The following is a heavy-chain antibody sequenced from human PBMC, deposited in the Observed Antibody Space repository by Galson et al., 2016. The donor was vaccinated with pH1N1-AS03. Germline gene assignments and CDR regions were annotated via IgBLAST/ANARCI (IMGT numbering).Heavy chain of an antibody. Sequence: SLRLSCAATGFTVSSGYHMSWVRQAPGKGLEWVSVLHPGGDTYNADSVKGRFTISRDNLENMVYHQMNSLRPEDTAVYYCAGDEGFANGINVGGQGTTVTVSS. V-gene: IGHV3-53*05. J-gene: IGHJ6*02. D-gene: IGHD3-3*01. CDR2: LHPGGDT. CDR1: GFTVSSGY. CDR3: AGDEGFANGINV.